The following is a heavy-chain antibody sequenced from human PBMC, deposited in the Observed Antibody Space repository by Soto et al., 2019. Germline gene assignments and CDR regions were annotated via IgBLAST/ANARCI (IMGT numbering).Heavy chain of an antibody. CDR1: GGSISSYY. J-gene: IGHJ6*02. V-gene: IGHV4-59*01. D-gene: IGHD6-13*01. CDR2: IYYSGST. CDR3: ARDKGAAPYYYYYGIDV. Sequence: PSETLSLTCTVSGGSISSYYWSWIRQPPGKGLEWIGYIYYSGSTNYNPSLKSRVTISVDTSKNQFSLKLSSVTAADTAVYYCARDKGAAPYYYYYGIDVWGQGTTVTVSS.